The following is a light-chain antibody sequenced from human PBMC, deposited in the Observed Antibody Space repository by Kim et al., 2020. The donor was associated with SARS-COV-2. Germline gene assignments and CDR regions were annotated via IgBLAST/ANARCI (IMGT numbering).Light chain of an antibody. CDR2: QDS. V-gene: IGLV3-1*01. CDR3: QAWDSSTASV. Sequence: SYELTQPPSVSVSPGQTASITCSGDKLGAKYACWYQQKPGQPPVLVIYQDSKRPSGIPERFSGSNSGNTATLTISGTQAMDEADYYCQAWDSSTASVFGT. CDR1: KLGAKY. J-gene: IGLJ1*01.